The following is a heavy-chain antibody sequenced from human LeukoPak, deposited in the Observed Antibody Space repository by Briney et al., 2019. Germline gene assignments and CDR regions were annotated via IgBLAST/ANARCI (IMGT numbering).Heavy chain of an antibody. V-gene: IGHV4-34*01. Sequence: SETLSLTCAVYGGSFSGYYRSWIRQPPGKGLEWIGEINHSGSTNYNPSLKSRVTISVDTSKNQFSLKLSSVTAADTAVYYCARESGSVVAAWGFDYWGQGTLVTVSS. D-gene: IGHD2-15*01. CDR2: INHSGST. J-gene: IGHJ4*02. CDR3: ARESGSVVAAWGFDY. CDR1: GGSFSGYY.